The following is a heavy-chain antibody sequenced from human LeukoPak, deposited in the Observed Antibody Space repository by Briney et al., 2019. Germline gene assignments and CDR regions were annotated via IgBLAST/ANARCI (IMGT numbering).Heavy chain of an antibody. V-gene: IGHV3-21*01. CDR2: ISSRSIYI. CDR3: ARVASSGALRTDY. CDR1: GFTFSSYS. D-gene: IGHD2-15*01. Sequence: GGSLRLSCAASGFTFSSYSMNWVRQAPGKGLEWVSSISSRSIYIYYADSVKGRFPISRDNARDSLYLQMDSLRVEDTAVYYCARVASSGALRTDYWGQGSLVTVSS. J-gene: IGHJ4*02.